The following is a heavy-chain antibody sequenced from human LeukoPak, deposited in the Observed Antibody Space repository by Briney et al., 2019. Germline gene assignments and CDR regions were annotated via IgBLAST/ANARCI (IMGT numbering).Heavy chain of an antibody. CDR3: ARAAIAAAVNYYYYMDV. V-gene: IGHV3-21*01. J-gene: IGHJ6*03. CDR2: ISSSSSYI. Sequence: GGSLRLSCAASGFTFSSYWMHWVRQAPGKGLEWVSSISSSSSYIYYADSVKGRFTISRDNAKNSLYLQMNSLRAEDTAVYYCARAAIAAAVNYYYYMDVWGKGTTVTISS. D-gene: IGHD6-13*01. CDR1: GFTFSSYW.